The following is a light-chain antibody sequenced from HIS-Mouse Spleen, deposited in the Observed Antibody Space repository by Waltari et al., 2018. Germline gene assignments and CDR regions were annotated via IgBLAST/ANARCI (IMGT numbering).Light chain of an antibody. Sequence: DIVMTQSPDSLAVFLGERATINCKSSQSVLYSSNNKNYLAWYQQKPGQPPKLLMYWASTRESGVPDRFSGSGSGTDFTLTISSLQAEDVAVYYCQQYYSTRLTFGGGTKVEIK. CDR2: WAS. CDR1: QSVLYSSNNKNY. J-gene: IGKJ4*01. CDR3: QQYYSTRLT. V-gene: IGKV4-1*01.